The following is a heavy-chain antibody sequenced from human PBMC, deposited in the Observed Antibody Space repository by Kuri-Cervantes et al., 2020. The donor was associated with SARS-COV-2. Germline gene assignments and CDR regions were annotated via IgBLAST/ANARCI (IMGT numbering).Heavy chain of an antibody. CDR1: GGSISSGSYY. J-gene: IGHJ4*02. V-gene: IGHV4-61*02. D-gene: IGHD4-11*01. CDR2: IYTSGST. CDR3: ARGGSGNYPNLPGY. Sequence: SETLSLTCPVSGGSISSGSYYWSWIRQPAGKGLEWIGRIYTSGSTNYNPSLKSPVTITVETSKNQFSLKLGSVTTAHTAVYYCARGGSGNYPNLPGYWGQGTLVTVSS.